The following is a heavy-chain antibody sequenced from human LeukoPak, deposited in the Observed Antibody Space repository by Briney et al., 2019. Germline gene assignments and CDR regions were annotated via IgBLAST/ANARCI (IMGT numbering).Heavy chain of an antibody. D-gene: IGHD5-12*01. Sequence: SETLSLTCAVYGGSFSGYYWSWIRQPPGKGLEWVGEINHSGSTNYNPSLKSRVTISVDTSKNQFSLKLSSVTAADTAVYYCAQYSGYDFYYWGQGTLVTVSS. CDR2: INHSGST. V-gene: IGHV4-34*01. J-gene: IGHJ4*02. CDR1: GGSFSGYY. CDR3: AQYSGYDFYY.